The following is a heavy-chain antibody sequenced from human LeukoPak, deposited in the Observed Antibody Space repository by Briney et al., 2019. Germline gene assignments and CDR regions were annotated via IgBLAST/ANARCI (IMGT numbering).Heavy chain of an antibody. Sequence: ASVKVSCKASGYIFTGYYMHWVRQAPGQGLEWMGWMNPNSGNTGYAQKFQGRVTMTRNTSISTAYMELSSLRSEDTAVYYCARGGNWGSVWGQGTLVTVSS. J-gene: IGHJ4*02. CDR3: ARGGNWGSV. CDR1: GYIFTGYY. D-gene: IGHD7-27*01. CDR2: MNPNSGNT. V-gene: IGHV1-8*02.